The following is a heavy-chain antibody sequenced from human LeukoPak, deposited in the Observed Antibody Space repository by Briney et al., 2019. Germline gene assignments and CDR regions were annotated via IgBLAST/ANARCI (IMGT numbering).Heavy chain of an antibody. CDR3: ATGFYDSSGYEDAFDI. V-gene: IGHV4-4*07. D-gene: IGHD3-22*01. CDR2: IYISGST. J-gene: IGHJ3*02. CDR1: GGSISSYF. Sequence: SETLSLTCTVSGGSISSYFWNWIRQPAGKGLEWIGRIYISGSTIYNPSLKSRVTLSVDTSKNQVSLKLSSVTAADTAVYYCATGFYDSSGYEDAFDIWGQGTMVTVSS.